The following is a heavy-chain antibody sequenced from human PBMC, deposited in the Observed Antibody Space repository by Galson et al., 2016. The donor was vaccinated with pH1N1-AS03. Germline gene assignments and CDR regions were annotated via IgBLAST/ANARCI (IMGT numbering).Heavy chain of an antibody. D-gene: IGHD3-16*01. J-gene: IGHJ4*02. CDR1: GGSLGPGTYS. CDR3: ARGVPTPMIRYFDY. V-gene: IGHV4-31*03. Sequence: TLSLTCTVSGGSLGPGTYSWNWIRHHPGKGLEWIGYIYYSGTAFYNPSLKSRLNISLDTSKSQSSLNLTSMTAADTAVYYCARGVPTPMIRYFDYWGQGTVVTVSS. CDR2: IYYSGTA.